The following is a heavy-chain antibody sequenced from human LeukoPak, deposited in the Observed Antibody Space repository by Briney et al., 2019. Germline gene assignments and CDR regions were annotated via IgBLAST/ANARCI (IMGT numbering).Heavy chain of an antibody. V-gene: IGHV3-7*01. CDR2: INQHGSEK. D-gene: IGHD3-3*01. CDR3: ASHRTLQGVVIMGAMDV. Sequence: GGSLRLSCAASGFTFSVYWMSWVRQAPGKGLEWVANINQHGSEKYYVDSVTGRFTISRDNAKNSLYLQMNSLRAEDTAVYYCASHRTLQGVVIMGAMDVWGQGTTVTVSS. J-gene: IGHJ6*02. CDR1: GFTFSVYW.